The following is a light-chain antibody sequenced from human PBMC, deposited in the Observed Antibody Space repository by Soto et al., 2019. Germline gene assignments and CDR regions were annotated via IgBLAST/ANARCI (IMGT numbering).Light chain of an antibody. CDR2: EAS. J-gene: IGLJ1*01. V-gene: IGLV2-14*02. CDR1: SSDVGAYNL. Sequence: QSALTQPASVSGSPGQSITISCTGTSSDVGAYNLVSWYQQSPGKAPKLMVYEASKRPSGMSNRFSGSKSGNTASLTISGLQAEDEAEYFCFSFTTTSTHVFGTGTKVTVL. CDR3: FSFTTTSTHV.